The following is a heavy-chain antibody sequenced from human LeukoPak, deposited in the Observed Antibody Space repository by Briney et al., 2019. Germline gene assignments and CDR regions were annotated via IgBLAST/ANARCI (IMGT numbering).Heavy chain of an antibody. CDR3: ARDRSYQLWFGELLFDY. Sequence: GGSLRLSCAASGFTFSRYSMNWVRQAPGKGLEWVSYISSSSRTIHYADSVKGRFTISRDNAKNSLYLQMSSLRAEDSALYYCARDRSYQLWFGELLFDYWGQGTLVTVSS. D-gene: IGHD3-10*01. V-gene: IGHV3-48*01. CDR2: ISSSSRTI. J-gene: IGHJ4*02. CDR1: GFTFSRYS.